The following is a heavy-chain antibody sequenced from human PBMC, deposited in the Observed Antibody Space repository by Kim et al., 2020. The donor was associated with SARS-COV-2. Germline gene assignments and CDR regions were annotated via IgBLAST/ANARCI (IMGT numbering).Heavy chain of an antibody. J-gene: IGHJ6*02. CDR3: ASGGYYYGSGSYYALSYYYGMDV. D-gene: IGHD3-10*01. CDR1: GYTFTSYA. CDR2: INAGNGNT. Sequence: ASVKVSCKASGYTFTSYAMHWVRQAPGQRLEWMGWINAGNGNTKYSQKFQGRVTITRDTSASTAYMELSGLRSEDTAVYYCASGGYYYGSGSYYALSYYYGMDVWGQGTTVTVSS. V-gene: IGHV1-3*01.